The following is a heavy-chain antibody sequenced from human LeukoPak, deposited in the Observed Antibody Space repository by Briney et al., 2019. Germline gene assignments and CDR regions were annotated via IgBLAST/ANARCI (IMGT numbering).Heavy chain of an antibody. CDR2: IRYDGSNK. V-gene: IGHV3-30*02. J-gene: IGHJ4*02. CDR1: GFTFSSYG. Sequence: PGGSLRLSCAASGFTFSSYGMHWVRQAPGKGLEWVAFIRYDGSNKYYADSVKGRFTISRDNSKNTLYLQMNSLRAEDTAVYYCARGCSSTSCHDYWGQGTLVTVSS. CDR3: ARGCSSTSCHDY. D-gene: IGHD2-2*01.